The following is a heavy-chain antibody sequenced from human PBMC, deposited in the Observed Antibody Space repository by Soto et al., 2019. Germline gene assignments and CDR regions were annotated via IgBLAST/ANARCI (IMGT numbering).Heavy chain of an antibody. CDR3: ARRYGKNAFDI. V-gene: IGHV4-4*02. J-gene: IGHJ3*02. Sequence: SLTMRLTWTVAGGTMGSNNCWSWVRQHPGKGLEWIGYIDCSGSPNYNPCLKSRVTISVDTSKNQFSLKLSSATAADTAVYYCARRYGKNAFDIWGQGTMVTVSS. CDR2: IDCSGSP. D-gene: IGHD5-18*01. CDR1: GGTMGSNNC.